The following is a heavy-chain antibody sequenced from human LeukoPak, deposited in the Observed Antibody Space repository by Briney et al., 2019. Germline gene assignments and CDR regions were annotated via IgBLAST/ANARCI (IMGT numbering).Heavy chain of an antibody. CDR3: ATYMTTDQYLDF. CDR2: IYYSGTT. Sequence: SETLSLTCSVSGGSITNNGYYWGWIRQPPGKGLEWIGFIYYSGTTYYNPSLKSRLTISVDTSKNQFSLKLSSVTAADTAVYYCATYMTTDQYLDFWGRGTLVTVSS. V-gene: IGHV4-30-4*08. CDR1: GGSITNNGYY. J-gene: IGHJ4*02. D-gene: IGHD4-11*01.